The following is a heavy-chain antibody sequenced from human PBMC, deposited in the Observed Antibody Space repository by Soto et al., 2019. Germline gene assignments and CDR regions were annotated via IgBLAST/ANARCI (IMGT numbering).Heavy chain of an antibody. D-gene: IGHD2-15*01. J-gene: IGHJ3*01. CDR1: GDSVSTNSAT. V-gene: IGHV6-1*01. CDR2: TYLRSKLYN. Sequence: QIQLQQSGPGLVKPSQTLSLTCVISGDSVSTNSATWNWIRQSPSRGLEWLGRTYLRSKLYNEYAVSVKSRIAIRPDTSKNLFALQLSSVTPEDPAVYFCARAAVAFDAFDLWGQGTVVTVSS. CDR3: ARAAVAFDAFDL.